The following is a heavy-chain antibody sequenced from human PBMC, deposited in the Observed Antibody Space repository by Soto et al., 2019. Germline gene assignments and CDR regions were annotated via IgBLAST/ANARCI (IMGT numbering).Heavy chain of an antibody. Sequence: SLRLSCAASGFTFSSYGMHWVRQAPGKGLEWVAVISYDGSNKYYADSVKGRFTISRDNSKNTLYLQMNSLRAEDTAVYYCAKDQYGSGSSAFDHWGQGTLVTVSS. J-gene: IGHJ4*02. D-gene: IGHD3-10*01. CDR2: ISYDGSNK. CDR1: GFTFSSYG. CDR3: AKDQYGSGSSAFDH. V-gene: IGHV3-30*18.